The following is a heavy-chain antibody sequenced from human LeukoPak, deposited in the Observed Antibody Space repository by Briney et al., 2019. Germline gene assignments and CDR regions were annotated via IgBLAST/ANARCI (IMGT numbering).Heavy chain of an antibody. Sequence: PSGTLSLTCTVSGGSISSYYWSWIRQPPGKGLEWIGYIYYSGSTNYNPSLKSRVTISVDTSKNQFSLKLSSVTAADTAVYYCARGPTRYYIDYWGQGTLVTVSS. CDR1: GGSISSYY. V-gene: IGHV4-59*01. CDR3: ARGPTRYYIDY. CDR2: IYYSGST. D-gene: IGHD1-14*01. J-gene: IGHJ4*02.